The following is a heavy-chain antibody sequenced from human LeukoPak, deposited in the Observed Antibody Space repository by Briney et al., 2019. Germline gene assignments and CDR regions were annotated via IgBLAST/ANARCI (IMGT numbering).Heavy chain of an antibody. CDR3: AKDLNGKAAAALSYYYYGLDI. J-gene: IGHJ6*02. CDR1: GFTFDDYA. Sequence: GRSLRLSCAASGFTFDDYAMHWVRQPPGKGLEWVSGISWNSGTMGYADSVKGRFTISRDNAKNSLYLQMNSLRAEDTALYYCAKDLNGKAAAALSYYYYGLDIWGQGTTVTVSS. V-gene: IGHV3-9*01. D-gene: IGHD6-13*01. CDR2: ISWNSGTM.